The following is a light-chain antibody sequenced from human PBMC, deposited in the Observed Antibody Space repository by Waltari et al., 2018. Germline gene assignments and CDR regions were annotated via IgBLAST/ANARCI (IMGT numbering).Light chain of an antibody. V-gene: IGLV3-25*03. CDR2: KDS. CDR1: ALPKQY. Sequence: SSELTQPPSVSVSPGQTARITCFGDALPKQYANWYQQKSGQAPVQIMYKDSERPSEIPERFSGSTSGTTVTLTISGVQAQDEADYYCQAADINGLSWVFGGGTKLTVL. J-gene: IGLJ3*02. CDR3: QAADINGLSWV.